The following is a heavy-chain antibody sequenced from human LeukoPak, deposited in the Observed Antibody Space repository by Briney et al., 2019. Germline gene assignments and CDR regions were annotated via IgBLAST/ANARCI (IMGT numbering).Heavy chain of an antibody. V-gene: IGHV3-21*01. J-gene: IGHJ4*02. Sequence: GGSLRLSCAASGFTFSSYSMNWVRQAPGKGLEWVSSISSSSGYIYYADSVKGRFTISRDNANNSLYLQMNSLRAVDTAVYYCARVTRKPYSSGSYYYWGQGTLVTVSS. CDR2: ISSSSGYI. D-gene: IGHD3-10*01. CDR3: ARVTRKPYSSGSYYY. CDR1: GFTFSSYS.